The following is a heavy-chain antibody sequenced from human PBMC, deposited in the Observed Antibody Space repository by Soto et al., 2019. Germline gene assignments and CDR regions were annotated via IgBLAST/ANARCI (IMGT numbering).Heavy chain of an antibody. CDR1: GGTFSSYA. CDR2: IIPIFGTA. V-gene: IGHV1-69*01. D-gene: IGHD3-22*01. CDR3: ARERNYYDSSGYYQRLYYFDY. Sequence: QVQLVQSGAEVKKPGSSVKVSCKASGGTFSSYAISWVRQAPGQGLEWMRGIIPIFGTANYAQKFQGRVTITADESTSTAYMELSSLRSEDTAVYYCARERNYYDSSGYYQRLYYFDYWGQGTLVTVSS. J-gene: IGHJ4*02.